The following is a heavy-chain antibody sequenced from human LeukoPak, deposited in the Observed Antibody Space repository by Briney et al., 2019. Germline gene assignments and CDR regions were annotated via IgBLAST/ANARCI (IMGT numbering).Heavy chain of an antibody. V-gene: IGHV3-23*01. Sequence: PGGSLRLSCAASGFTFSNYGMSWVRQAPGKGLEWVSAISGSGGSTYYADSVKGRFTISRDNSKNTLYLQMNSLRAEDTAVYYCAKDWGEPTTVNLRLLFDYWGQGTLVTVSS. CDR3: AKDWGEPTTVNLRLLFDY. D-gene: IGHD4-11*01. CDR1: GFTFSNYG. CDR2: ISGSGGST. J-gene: IGHJ4*02.